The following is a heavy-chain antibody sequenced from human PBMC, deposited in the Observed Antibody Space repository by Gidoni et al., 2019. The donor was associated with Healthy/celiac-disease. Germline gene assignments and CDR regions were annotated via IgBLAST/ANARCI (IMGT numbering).Heavy chain of an antibody. D-gene: IGHD3-16*01. Sequence: QVQLVQSGAEVKKPGAAVKVSCRASGYTVTSYGISWVLQAPVQGLEWMGSISAYNGNTNYAQKPQGRVTMTTHPSTSSAHMELRSLSADDSAVYYCARRPRDYEVWGYWGQGTLVTVSS. CDR2: ISAYNGNT. J-gene: IGHJ4*02. V-gene: IGHV1-18*01. CDR1: GYTVTSYG. CDR3: ARRPRDYEVWGY.